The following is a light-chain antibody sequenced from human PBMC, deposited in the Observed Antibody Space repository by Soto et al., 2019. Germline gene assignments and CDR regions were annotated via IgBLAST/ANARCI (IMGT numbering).Light chain of an antibody. CDR3: QQYYYISRT. Sequence: DIVMTQSPDSLAVSLGERATINCKSSQSVLSSSNNKNYLAWYQQKPGQPPKLLIYWASTRESGVPDRFSGSGSGTDFTLTISTLQAEDVEVYYCQQYYYISRTFGQGTKVDIX. CDR2: WAS. J-gene: IGKJ1*01. CDR1: QSVLSSSNNKNY. V-gene: IGKV4-1*01.